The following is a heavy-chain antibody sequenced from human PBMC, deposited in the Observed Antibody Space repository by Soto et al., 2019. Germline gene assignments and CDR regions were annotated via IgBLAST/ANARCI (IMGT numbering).Heavy chain of an antibody. CDR2: ISYDGSNK. CDR3: AKVTAAGTKTFDYFDY. Sequence: PVGALRLSCAASGFTFSSYGMHLVRQAPGKGLEWVAVISYDGSNKYYADSVKGRFTISRDNSKNTLYLQMNSLRAEDTAVYYCAKVTAAGTKTFDYFDYWGQGTLVTVSS. CDR1: GFTFSSYG. V-gene: IGHV3-30*18. D-gene: IGHD6-13*01. J-gene: IGHJ4*02.